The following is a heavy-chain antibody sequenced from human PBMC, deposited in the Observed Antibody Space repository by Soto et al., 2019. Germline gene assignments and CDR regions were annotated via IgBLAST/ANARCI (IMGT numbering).Heavy chain of an antibody. Sequence: PWGSLRLSCAASGFTFSSYAMHWVRQAPGKGLEWVAVISYDGINKYYADSVKGRFTISRDNSKNTLYLQMNSLRAEDTAVYYCASDWSDILTGYIVGLYYWGQGTLITV. CDR3: ASDWSDILTGYIVGLYY. CDR2: ISYDGINK. D-gene: IGHD3-9*01. V-gene: IGHV3-30-3*01. J-gene: IGHJ4*02. CDR1: GFTFSSYA.